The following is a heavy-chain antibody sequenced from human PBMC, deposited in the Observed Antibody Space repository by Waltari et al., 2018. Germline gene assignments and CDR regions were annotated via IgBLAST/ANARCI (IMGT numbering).Heavy chain of an antibody. CDR2: IIPIFGTA. CDR1: GGTFSSYA. J-gene: IGHJ4*02. CDR3: ASDGSGSYYNADY. Sequence: QVQLVQSGAEVKKPGSSVKVSCKASGGTFSSYAISWLRQAPGQGLEWMGGIIPIFGTANYAQKVQGRVTITADKSTSTAYMELSSLRSEDTAVYYCASDGSGSYYNADYWGQGTLVTVSS. D-gene: IGHD3-10*01. V-gene: IGHV1-69*14.